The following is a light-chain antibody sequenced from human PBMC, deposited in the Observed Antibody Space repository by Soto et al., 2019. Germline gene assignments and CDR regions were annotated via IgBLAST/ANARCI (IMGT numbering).Light chain of an antibody. CDR2: SAS. CDR3: QQYYNWPPYT. J-gene: IGKJ2*01. Sequence: EVVMTQSPATLSVSPGDRATLSCRASQSVDTNVVWYQQKPGQPPRLLVHSASIRATGVPARFTGIGSGTDFTLTISGLHSDDFAIHYCQQYYNWPPYTFGQGTRLQIK. V-gene: IGKV3-15*01. CDR1: QSVDTN.